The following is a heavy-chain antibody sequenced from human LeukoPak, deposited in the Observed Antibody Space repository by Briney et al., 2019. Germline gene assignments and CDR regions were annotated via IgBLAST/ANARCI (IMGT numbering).Heavy chain of an antibody. D-gene: IGHD1-26*01. CDR3: AKLESGTYSHLEY. Sequence: GGSLRLSCTASGFTFGGYAMSWFRQAPGKGLEWVSVIYSGGSTYYADSVKGRFTISRDNSQNTLYLQIHSLRAEDTAVYYCAKLESGTYSHLEYWGQGTLVTVSS. J-gene: IGHJ4*02. CDR2: IYSGGST. V-gene: IGHV3-23*03. CDR1: GFTFGGYA.